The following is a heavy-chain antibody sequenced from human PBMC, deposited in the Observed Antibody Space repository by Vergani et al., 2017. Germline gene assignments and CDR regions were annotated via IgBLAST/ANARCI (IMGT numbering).Heavy chain of an antibody. CDR2: IYTSGAT. CDR1: GGSFSTGGQS. Sequence: QVQLQESGPGLVKPSQTLSLTCTVSGGSFSTGGQSWTWLRQSAGKGLEWIGRIYTSGATNYNPALRSRAIMSVDASKNQFSLKLTSVTAADTAVYYCAIDGGEYDKDALDVWGQGTKVTVTS. V-gene: IGHV4-61*02. J-gene: IGHJ3*01. D-gene: IGHD2-21*01. CDR3: AIDGGEYDKDALDV.